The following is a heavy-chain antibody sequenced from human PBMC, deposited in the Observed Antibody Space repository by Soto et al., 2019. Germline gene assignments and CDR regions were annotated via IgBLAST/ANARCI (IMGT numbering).Heavy chain of an antibody. CDR2: TYYRSKWYN. D-gene: IGHD6-13*01. V-gene: IGHV6-1*01. Sequence: SQTLSLTCAISGDSVSSNTAAWNWIRQSQSRGLEWLGRTYYRSKWYNDYAVSVKSRIIINPDTSKNQVSLQLNSVTPEDTAVYYCARQASVSSRYGGIDYWGQGTLVTVSS. CDR3: ARQASVSSRYGGIDY. J-gene: IGHJ4*02. CDR1: GDSVSSNTAA.